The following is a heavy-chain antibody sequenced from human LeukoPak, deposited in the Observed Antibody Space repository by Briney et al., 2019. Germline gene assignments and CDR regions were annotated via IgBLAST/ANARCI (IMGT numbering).Heavy chain of an antibody. J-gene: IGHJ4*02. D-gene: IGHD3-10*01. V-gene: IGHV4-34*01. CDR3: ARGYYGSGSSGVDY. CDR1: GGSFSDYY. Sequence: SETLSLTCAVYGGSFSDYYWSWIRQPPGTGQEWIGEINHSGSTKYNPSLKSRVTISVDTSKNQFSLQLNAVTPEDTAVYYCARGYYGSGSSGVDYWGQGTLVTVSS. CDR2: INHSGST.